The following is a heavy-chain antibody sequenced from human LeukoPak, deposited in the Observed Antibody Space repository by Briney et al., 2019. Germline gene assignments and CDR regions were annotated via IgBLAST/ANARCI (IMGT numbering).Heavy chain of an antibody. CDR3: ARVTGGLRRYYYYYGMDV. CDR2: IYHSGST. J-gene: IGHJ6*02. Sequence: SETLSLTCAVSGGSISSSNWWSWVRQPPGKGLEWIGEIYHSGSTNYNPSLKSRVTISVDKSKNQFSLKLSSVTAADTAVYYCARVTGGLRRYYYYYGMDVWGQGTTVTVSS. D-gene: IGHD5-12*01. V-gene: IGHV4-4*02. CDR1: GGSISSSNW.